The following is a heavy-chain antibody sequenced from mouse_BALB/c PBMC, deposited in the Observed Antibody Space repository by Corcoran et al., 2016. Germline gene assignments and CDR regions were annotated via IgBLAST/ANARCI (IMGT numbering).Heavy chain of an antibody. Sequence: EVQLQQSGPELVKPGASMKISCKASGYSFTGYTMNWVKQSHGKNLEWIGLINPNNGGTSYNQKFKGKATLTVDKSSSTAYMELRSLTSEDSAVYYCARGGNYEDYYAMDYWGQGTSVTVSS. CDR2: INPNNGGT. CDR1: GYSFTGYT. CDR3: ARGGNYEDYYAMDY. V-gene: IGHV1-18*01. J-gene: IGHJ4*01. D-gene: IGHD2-1*01.